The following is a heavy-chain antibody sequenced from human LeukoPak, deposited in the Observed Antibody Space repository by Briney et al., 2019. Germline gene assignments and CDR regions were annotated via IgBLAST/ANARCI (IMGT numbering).Heavy chain of an antibody. CDR1: GFTFDDYA. V-gene: IGHV3-43*02. D-gene: IGHD1-26*01. CDR3: AKGIRFRELLSEFDY. Sequence: PGGSLRLSCAASGFTFDDYAMHWVRQAPGKGLEWVSLISGDGGSTYYADSVKGRFTISRDNSKNSLYLQMNGLRTEDTALYYCAKGIRFRELLSEFDYWGQGTLVTVSS. CDR2: ISGDGGST. J-gene: IGHJ4*02.